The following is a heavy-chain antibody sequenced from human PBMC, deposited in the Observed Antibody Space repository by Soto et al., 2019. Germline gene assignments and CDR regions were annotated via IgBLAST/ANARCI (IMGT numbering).Heavy chain of an antibody. CDR2: IWYDGSNK. V-gene: IGHV3-33*01. Sequence: QVQLVESGGGVVQPGRSLRLSCAASGFTFSSYGMHWVRQAPGKGLEWVADIWYDGSNKYYADSVKGRFTISRDNSKNTLYLQMNSLRAEDTAVYYCARGSTAIDYWGQGTLVTVSS. CDR3: ARGSTAIDY. D-gene: IGHD4-17*01. CDR1: GFTFSSYG. J-gene: IGHJ4*02.